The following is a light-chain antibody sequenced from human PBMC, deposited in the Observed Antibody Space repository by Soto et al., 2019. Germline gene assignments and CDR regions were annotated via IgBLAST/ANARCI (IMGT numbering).Light chain of an antibody. J-gene: IGKJ3*01. CDR1: QSVLYSSNNKNY. CDR2: WAS. V-gene: IGKV4-1*01. CDR3: QQYYSTLLFT. Sequence: DIVMTQYPDSLAVSLGERATINCKSSQSVLYSSNNKNYLAWYQQKPGQPPKLLIYWASTRESGVPDRFSGSGSGTDFTLTISSLQAEDVAVYYCQQYYSTLLFTFGPGTKVDIK.